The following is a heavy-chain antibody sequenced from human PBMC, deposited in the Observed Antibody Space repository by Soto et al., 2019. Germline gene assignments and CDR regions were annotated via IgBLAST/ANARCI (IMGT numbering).Heavy chain of an antibody. J-gene: IGHJ4*02. D-gene: IGHD3-22*01. CDR2: IDPSDSYT. V-gene: IGHV5-10-1*01. CDR1: GYNFIGYW. CDR3: ARRGYFDSSGYPDF. Sequence: PGESLKISCTGSGYNFIGYWIAWVRQMPGKGLEWMGRIDPSDSYTNYSPSFQGHVTISADKSISTAYLQWSSLKASDTAMYYCARRGYFDSSGYPDFWGQGTLVTVSS.